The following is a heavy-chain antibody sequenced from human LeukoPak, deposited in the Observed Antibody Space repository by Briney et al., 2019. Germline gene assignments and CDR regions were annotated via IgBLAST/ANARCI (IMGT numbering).Heavy chain of an antibody. CDR1: GGSISSYY. Sequence: SETLSLTCTVSGGSISSYYWSWIRQPPGKGLEWIGYIYYSGSTNYNPSLKSRVTISVDTSKNQFSLKLSSVTAADTAVYYCARGYGDFRVEGRYFYSWGQGTLVTVSS. D-gene: IGHD4-17*01. CDR2: IYYSGST. V-gene: IGHV4-59*01. J-gene: IGHJ4*02. CDR3: ARGYGDFRVEGRYFYS.